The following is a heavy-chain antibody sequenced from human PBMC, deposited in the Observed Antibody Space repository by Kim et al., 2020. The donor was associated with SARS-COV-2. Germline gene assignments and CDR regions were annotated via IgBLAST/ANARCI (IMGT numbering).Heavy chain of an antibody. D-gene: IGHD3-9*01. Sequence: SETLSLTFTVSGGSISSYYWSWIRQPPGKGLEWIGYIYYSGSTNYNPSLKSRVTISVDTSKNQFSLKLSSVTAADTAVYYCARGRNEKYYDILTGYSYYYGMDVWGQGTTVTVSS. CDR3: ARGRNEKYYDILTGYSYYYGMDV. V-gene: IGHV4-59*13. CDR2: IYYSGST. J-gene: IGHJ6*02. CDR1: GGSISSYY.